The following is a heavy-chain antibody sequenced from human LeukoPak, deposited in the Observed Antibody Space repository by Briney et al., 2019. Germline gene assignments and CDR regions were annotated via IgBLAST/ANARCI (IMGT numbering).Heavy chain of an antibody. Sequence: SETLSLTCTVSGGSISSSSYYWGWIRQPPGKGLEWIGNIYYSGSTYYNPSLKSRVTMSVDTSKNQFSLKLSSVTAADTAVYYCARYYYSSGSYYYFDSWGQGTLVTVSS. CDR3: ARYYYSSGSYYYFDS. V-gene: IGHV4-39*01. CDR1: GGSISSSSYY. J-gene: IGHJ4*02. CDR2: IYYSGST. D-gene: IGHD3-10*01.